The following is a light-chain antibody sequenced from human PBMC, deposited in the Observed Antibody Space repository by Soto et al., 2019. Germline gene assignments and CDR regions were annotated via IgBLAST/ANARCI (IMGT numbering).Light chain of an antibody. CDR3: QQYGSSLLT. V-gene: IGKV3-20*01. Sequence: EIVMTQSPAALSVSPGERATLSCRASQSISSNLAWYQQKPGQAPRLLIYGASSRATGIPDRFSGSGSGTDFTLTISRLEPEDFAVYYCQQYGSSLLTFGGGTKVDIK. J-gene: IGKJ4*01. CDR2: GAS. CDR1: QSISSN.